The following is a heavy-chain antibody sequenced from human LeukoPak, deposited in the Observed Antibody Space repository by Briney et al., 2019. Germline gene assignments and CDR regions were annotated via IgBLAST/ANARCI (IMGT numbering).Heavy chain of an antibody. CDR2: ISGSLGRT. D-gene: IGHD2-15*01. CDR1: GLTISIND. V-gene: IGHV3-23*01. CDR3: GKLDCSGGNCYHY. J-gene: IGHJ4*02. Sequence: GGSLRLSCAASGLTISINDMSWVRQAPGKGLEWVSSISGSLGRTFYADPVKGRFTISSEASKNTVYLQMNSLRVEDTAVYFCGKLDCSGGNCYHYWVQGTLVTVSS.